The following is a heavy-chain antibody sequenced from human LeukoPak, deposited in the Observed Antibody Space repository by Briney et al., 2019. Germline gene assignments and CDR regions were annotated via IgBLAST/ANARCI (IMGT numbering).Heavy chain of an antibody. CDR1: GGSFSGYY. CDR3: ARSPLYSSGWYGWFDP. D-gene: IGHD6-19*01. CDR2: INHSGNT. V-gene: IGHV4-34*01. Sequence: PSETLSLTCAVYGGSFSGYYWSWIRQPPGKGLEWIGEINHSGNTNYNPSLKSRVTISVDTSKNQFSLKLSSVTAADTAVYYCARSPLYSSGWYGWFDPWGQGTLVTVSS. J-gene: IGHJ5*02.